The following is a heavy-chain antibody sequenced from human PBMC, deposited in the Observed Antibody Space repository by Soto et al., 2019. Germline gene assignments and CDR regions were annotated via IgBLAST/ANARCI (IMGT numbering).Heavy chain of an antibody. D-gene: IGHD3-10*01. CDR3: ARDVVRGPYPYYYYMDV. Sequence: PSETLSLTCTVSGGSISSYYWSWIRQPPGKGLEWIGYIYYSGSTNYNPSLKSRVTISVDTSKNQFSLKLSSVTAADTAVYYCARDVVRGPYPYYYYMDVWGKGTMVTVSS. CDR2: IYYSGST. V-gene: IGHV4-59*01. CDR1: GGSISSYY. J-gene: IGHJ6*03.